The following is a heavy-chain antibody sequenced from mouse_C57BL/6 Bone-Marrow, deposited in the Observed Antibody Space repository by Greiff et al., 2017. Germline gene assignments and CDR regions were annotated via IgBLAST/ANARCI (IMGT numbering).Heavy chain of an antibody. CDR1: GFNIKNTY. V-gene: IGHV14-3*01. CDR3: ASYYYGSSYEAMDY. CDR2: IDPANGNT. J-gene: IGHJ4*01. D-gene: IGHD1-1*01. Sequence: EVQRVESVAELVRPGASVKLSCTASGFNIKNTYMHWVKQRPEQGLEWIGRIDPANGNTKYAPKFQGKATITADTSSNTAYLQLSSLTSEDTAIYYCASYYYGSSYEAMDYWGQGTSVTVSS.